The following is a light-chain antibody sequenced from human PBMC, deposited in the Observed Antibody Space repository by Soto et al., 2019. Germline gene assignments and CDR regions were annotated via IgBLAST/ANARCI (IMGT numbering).Light chain of an antibody. V-gene: IGLV2-14*01. CDR2: EVS. CDR3: TSYTSISTVV. J-gene: IGLJ2*01. Sequence: QSVLTQPASVSGSPGQSITISCTGTSSDVGGYNYVSWYQQHPGKAPKLMIYEVSNRPSGVSNRFSASKSDNTASLTISGLQAEDEADYYCTSYTSISTVVFGGGTQLTVL. CDR1: SSDVGGYNY.